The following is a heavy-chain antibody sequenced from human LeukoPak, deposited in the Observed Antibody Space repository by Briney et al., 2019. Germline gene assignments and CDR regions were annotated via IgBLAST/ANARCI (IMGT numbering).Heavy chain of an antibody. J-gene: IGHJ5*02. D-gene: IGHD3-16*01. CDR3: GRGSYWFDP. CDR2: INANSGDT. CDR1: GYTFTAHY. V-gene: IGHV1-2*02. Sequence: ASVKVSCEASGYTFTAHYVHWVRQAPGQGLEWMGWINANSGDTKYADRFQGRVTMTRDTSISTAYMELSRLTFGDTAVYYCGRGSYWFDPWGQGTLVTVSS.